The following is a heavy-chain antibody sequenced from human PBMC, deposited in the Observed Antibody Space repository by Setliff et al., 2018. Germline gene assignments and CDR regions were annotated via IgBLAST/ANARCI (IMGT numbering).Heavy chain of an antibody. D-gene: IGHD3-22*01. CDR1: GGSISSGGYY. CDR2: IYTSGST. J-gene: IGHJ4*02. CDR3: ARGPVMIVATGYFDY. Sequence: SETLSLTCTVSGGSISSGGYYWSWIRQPAGKGLEWIGRIYTSGSTNYNPSLKSRVTISVDTSKNQFSLKLSSVTAADTAVYYCARGPVMIVATGYFDYWGQGTLVTVSS. V-gene: IGHV4-61*02.